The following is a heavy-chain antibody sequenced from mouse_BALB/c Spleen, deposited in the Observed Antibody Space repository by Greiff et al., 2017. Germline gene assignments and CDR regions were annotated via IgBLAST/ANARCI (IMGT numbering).Heavy chain of an antibody. CDR3: ARSPGLGAMDY. J-gene: IGHJ4*01. V-gene: IGHV14-1*02. Sequence: EVQRVESGAELVRPGALVKLSCKASGFNIKDYYMHWVKQRPEQGLEWIGWIDPENGNTIYDPKFQGKASITADTSSNTAYLQLSSLTSEDTAVYYCARSPGLGAMDYWGQGTSVTVSS. CDR2: IDPENGNT. CDR1: GFNIKDYY.